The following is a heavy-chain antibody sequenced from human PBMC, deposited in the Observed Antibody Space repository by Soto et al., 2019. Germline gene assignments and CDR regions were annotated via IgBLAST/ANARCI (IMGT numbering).Heavy chain of an antibody. V-gene: IGHV4-31*03. CDR2: IFHSGST. Sequence: SETLSLTCNVSGGSISSGGYYWTWIRQRPGKGLEWIGYIFHSGSTYCNPSLKSRVTISVDTSKNQFSLKLTSVTAADTAMYYCARAGYCTSSSCYLFEYWGQGTLVTVSS. CDR1: GGSISSGGYY. CDR3: ARAGYCTSSSCYLFEY. D-gene: IGHD2-2*03. J-gene: IGHJ4*02.